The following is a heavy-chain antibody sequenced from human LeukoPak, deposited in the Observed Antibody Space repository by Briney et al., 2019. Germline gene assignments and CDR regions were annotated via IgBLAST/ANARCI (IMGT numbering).Heavy chain of an antibody. J-gene: IGHJ5*02. D-gene: IGHD6-19*01. V-gene: IGHV1-18*01. CDR3: ARDPGSFLSSSGWLNWFDP. Sequence: GASVKVSCKTSGYTFTNYGLSWVRQAPGQGLEWMGWISAYNGNTNYAQKFQGRVTMTTDTSTSTAYLELRSLRSDDTAVYYCARDPGSFLSSSGWLNWFDPWGQGTLVTVSS. CDR2: ISAYNGNT. CDR1: GYTFTNYG.